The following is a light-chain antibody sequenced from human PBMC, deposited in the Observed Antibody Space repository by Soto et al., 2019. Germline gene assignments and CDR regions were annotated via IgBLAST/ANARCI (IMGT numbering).Light chain of an antibody. V-gene: IGKV1-8*01. CDR3: QQYYSYPRT. J-gene: IGKJ1*01. CDR1: QGISSY. Sequence: AMRMTQSPSSLSASTGDRVTITCPASQGISSYLAWYQQKPGKAPKLLIYAASTLQSVVPRRFSVSGSVTDFTLAISCLQSEDVATYYCQQYYSYPRTFGQGTKVEIK. CDR2: AAS.